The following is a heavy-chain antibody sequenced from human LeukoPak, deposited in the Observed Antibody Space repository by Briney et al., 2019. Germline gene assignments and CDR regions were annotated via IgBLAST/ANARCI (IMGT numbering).Heavy chain of an antibody. CDR3: AKANGSPYYMDV. D-gene: IGHD3-10*01. CDR2: IRYDGSNK. J-gene: IGHJ6*03. V-gene: IGHV3-30*02. Sequence: GGSLRLSCAASGFTFSGYGMHWVRQAPGKGLEWVAFIRYDGSNKYYADSVKGRFTISRDNSKNTLYLQMNSLRAEDTAVYYCAKANGSPYYMDVWGKGTTVTISS. CDR1: GFTFSGYG.